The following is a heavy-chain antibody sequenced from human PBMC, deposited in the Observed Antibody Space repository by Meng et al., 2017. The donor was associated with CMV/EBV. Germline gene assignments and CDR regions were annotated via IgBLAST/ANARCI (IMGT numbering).Heavy chain of an antibody. CDR3: AKDSLVLNYYYYYGMDV. D-gene: IGHD3-10*01. CDR2: IRYDGSNK. Sequence: GESLKISCAASGFTFSSYGMHWVRQAPGKGLEWVAFIRYDGSNKYYADSVKGRFTISRDNSKNTLYLQMSSLRAEDTAVYYCAKDSLVLNYYYYYGMDVWGQGTTVTVSS. V-gene: IGHV3-30*02. CDR1: GFTFSSYG. J-gene: IGHJ6*02.